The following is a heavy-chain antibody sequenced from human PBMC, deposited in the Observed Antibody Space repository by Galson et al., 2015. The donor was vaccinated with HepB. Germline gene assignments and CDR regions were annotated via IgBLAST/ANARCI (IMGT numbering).Heavy chain of an antibody. J-gene: IGHJ4*02. CDR2: IDPYNGNT. D-gene: IGHD6-13*01. CDR1: GCSFIRYG. V-gene: IGHV1-18*01. CDR3: ARDFTAAGTSGY. Sequence: SVKVSCKASGCSFIRYGISWVRQAPGQGLEWMGWIDPYNGNTNYAQKLQGRVTMTTDKSTSTAYMELRSLRSDDTAVYYCARDFTAAGTSGYWGQGTLVTVSS.